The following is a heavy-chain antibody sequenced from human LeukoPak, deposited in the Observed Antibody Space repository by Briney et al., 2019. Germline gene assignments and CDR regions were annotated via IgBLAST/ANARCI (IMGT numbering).Heavy chain of an antibody. D-gene: IGHD6-13*01. V-gene: IGHV3-30-3*01. CDR1: GFTFSSYA. CDR3: VTWGNTSSWFRYFDL. CDR2: ISYDGSNK. J-gene: IGHJ2*01. Sequence: PGGSLRLSCAASGFTFSSYAMHWVRQAPGKGLEWVAVISYDGSNKYYADSVKGRFTISRDNSKNTLYLQMNSLRAEDTAVYYCVTWGNTSSWFRYFDLWGRGTLVTVSS.